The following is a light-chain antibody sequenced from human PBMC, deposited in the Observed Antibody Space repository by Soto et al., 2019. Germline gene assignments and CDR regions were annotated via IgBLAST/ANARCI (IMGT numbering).Light chain of an antibody. CDR1: QSISSY. J-gene: IGKJ3*01. V-gene: IGKV1-39*01. Sequence: DIQMTQSPSSLSASVGDRVTITCRAIQSISSYLNCYQQKPGKAPKLLIYAASSLQSGVPSRFSGSGSGTDFTLTISSLQPEDFATYYCQQCYSTPRFGPGTKVDIK. CDR2: AAS. CDR3: QQCYSTPR.